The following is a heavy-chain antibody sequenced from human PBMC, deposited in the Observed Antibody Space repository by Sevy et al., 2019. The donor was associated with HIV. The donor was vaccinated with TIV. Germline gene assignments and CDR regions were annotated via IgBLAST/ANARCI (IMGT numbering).Heavy chain of an antibody. V-gene: IGHV4-4*02. D-gene: IGHD4-17*01. Sequence: SETLSLTCAVFGGSINSNNWWTWIRQPPGKGLEWIGEIYHSGSTKYNPSLKSRVTISVDKSKNLFSLKLSSVTTADTALYYCATMTTVTDAGDYFDSWGQGTLVTVSS. CDR1: GGSINSNNW. J-gene: IGHJ4*02. CDR2: IYHSGST. CDR3: ATMTTVTDAGDYFDS.